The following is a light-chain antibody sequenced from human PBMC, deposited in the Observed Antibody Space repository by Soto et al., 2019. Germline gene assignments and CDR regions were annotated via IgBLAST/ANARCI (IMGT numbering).Light chain of an antibody. CDR1: QSVDSFH. V-gene: IGKV3D-20*02. CDR2: GTS. CDR3: QQRSSWPIT. J-gene: IGKJ5*01. Sequence: EIVLTQSPGTLSLSPGERATVSCRASQSVDSFHLAWYQQKPGQAPRLLIYGTSRRAIGIPDRFSGSGSGTEFNLTISRLETDDFAVYYCQQRSSWPITFGQGTRLEIK.